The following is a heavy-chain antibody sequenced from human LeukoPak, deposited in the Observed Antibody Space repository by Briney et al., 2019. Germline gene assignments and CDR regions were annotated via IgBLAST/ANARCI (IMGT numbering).Heavy chain of an antibody. D-gene: IGHD2-8*01. Sequence: ASVKVSCKASGYTFTSYDNNWVRQATGQGLEWMGWMNPNSGNTGYAQKFQGRVTMTRNTSISTAYMELSSLRSEDTAVYYCARGNGAPGYYYYYYMDVWGKGTTVTVSS. CDR1: GYTFTSYD. CDR2: MNPNSGNT. CDR3: ARGNGAPGYYYYYYMDV. J-gene: IGHJ6*03. V-gene: IGHV1-8*01.